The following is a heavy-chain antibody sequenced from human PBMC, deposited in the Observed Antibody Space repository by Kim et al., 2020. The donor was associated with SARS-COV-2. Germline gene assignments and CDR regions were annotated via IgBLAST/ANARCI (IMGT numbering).Heavy chain of an antibody. CDR2: INHSGST. D-gene: IGHD6-13*01. V-gene: IGHV4-34*01. Sequence: SETLSLTCAVYGGSFSGYYWSWIRQPPGKGLEWIGEINHSGSTNYNPSLKSRVTISVDTSKNQFSLKLSSVTAADTAVYYCARGGGRGSSSWYMVGYFQHWGQGTLVTVSS. CDR3: ARGGGRGSSSWYMVGYFQH. CDR1: GGSFSGYY. J-gene: IGHJ1*01.